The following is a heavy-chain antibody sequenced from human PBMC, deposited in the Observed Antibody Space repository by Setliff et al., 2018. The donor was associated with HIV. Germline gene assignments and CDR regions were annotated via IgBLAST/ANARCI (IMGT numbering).Heavy chain of an antibody. CDR1: GDSISSSSYY. CDR3: ARGAGDRGDAFDV. V-gene: IGHV4-39*07. D-gene: IGHD7-27*01. Sequence: SETLSLTCTVSGDSISSSSYYWGWIRQPPGKGLEWIGSIYYSGSTFYNPSLKGRVTISIDTSKNQFSLKLSFVTAADTAVYYCARGAGDRGDAFDVWGQGTMVTVSS. J-gene: IGHJ3*01. CDR2: IYYSGST.